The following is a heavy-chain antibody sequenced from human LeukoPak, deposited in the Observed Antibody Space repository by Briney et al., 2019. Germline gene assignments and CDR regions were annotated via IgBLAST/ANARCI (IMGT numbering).Heavy chain of an antibody. CDR2: ISGSGGST. J-gene: IGHJ4*02. V-gene: IGHV3-23*01. D-gene: IGHD4-17*01. CDR1: GFTFSSYE. CDR3: AKDRRTTGSY. Sequence: GGSLRLSCAASGFTFSSYEMNWVRQAPGKGLEWVSAISGSGGSTYYADSVKGRFTISRDNSENTLYLQMNSLRAEDTAVYYCAKDRRTTGSYWGQGTLVTVSS.